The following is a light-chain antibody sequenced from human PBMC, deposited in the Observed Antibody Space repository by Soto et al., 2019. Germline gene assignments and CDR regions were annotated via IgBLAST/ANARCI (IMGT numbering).Light chain of an antibody. CDR2: TNN. CDR1: NSNIGAGYD. CDR3: QSYDSRLSAYV. Sequence: VLTQPPSVSGAPGQRVTISCTGSNSNIGAGYDVHWYLQLPGTAPKLLVYTNNNRPSGVPDRFSGSKSGTSASLAITGLQAEDEADYYCQSYDSRLSAYVFGTGTKVT. J-gene: IGLJ1*01. V-gene: IGLV1-40*01.